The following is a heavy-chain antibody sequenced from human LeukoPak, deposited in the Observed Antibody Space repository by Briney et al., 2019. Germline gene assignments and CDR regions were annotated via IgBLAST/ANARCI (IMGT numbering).Heavy chain of an antibody. D-gene: IGHD6-13*01. CDR3: ARTGYSSSWYVPNYYYYMDV. J-gene: IGHJ6*03. V-gene: IGHV3-48*01. Sequence: PGGSLRLSCAASGFTFSSYSMNWVRQAPGKGLEWVSYISSSSSTIYYADSVKGRFTISRDNAKNSLYLQMNSLRAEDTAVYYCARTGYSSSWYVPNYYYYMDVWGKGTTVTASS. CDR2: ISSSSSTI. CDR1: GFTFSSYS.